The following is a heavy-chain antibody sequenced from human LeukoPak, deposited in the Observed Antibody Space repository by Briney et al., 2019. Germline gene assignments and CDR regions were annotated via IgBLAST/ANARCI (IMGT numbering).Heavy chain of an antibody. J-gene: IGHJ5*02. D-gene: IGHD3-16*01. Sequence: GESLKISCKGSGYSFTSYWISWVRQMPRKGLEWMGRIDPSDSYTNYSPSFQGHVTISADKSISTAYLQWSSLKASDTAMYYCARHVRRGGPLADWFDPWGQGTLVTVSS. CDR2: IDPSDSYT. CDR3: ARHVRRGGPLADWFDP. V-gene: IGHV5-10-1*01. CDR1: GYSFTSYW.